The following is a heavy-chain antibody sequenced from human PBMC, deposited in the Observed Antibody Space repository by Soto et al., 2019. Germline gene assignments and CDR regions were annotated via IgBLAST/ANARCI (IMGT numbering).Heavy chain of an antibody. CDR2: ISGSGGST. CDR3: ATRSYGSGSYDYFDY. CDR1: GFTFSSYA. J-gene: IGHJ4*02. D-gene: IGHD3-10*01. V-gene: IGHV3-23*01. Sequence: GGSLRLSCAASGFTFSSYAMSWVRQAPGKGLEWVSAISGSGGSTYYADSVKGRFTISRDNSKNTLYLQMNSLRAEDTAVYYCATRSYGSGSYDYFDYWGQGTLVTVSS.